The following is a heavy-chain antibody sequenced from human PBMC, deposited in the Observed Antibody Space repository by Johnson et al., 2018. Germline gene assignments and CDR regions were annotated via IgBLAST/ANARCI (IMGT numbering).Heavy chain of an antibody. CDR3: AREFQAPGGDAFDI. CDR1: GGSIGSYF. Sequence: VQLVESGPGQVKPSETRSLTCTVSGGSIGSYFWSWIRQPPGKGLEWIGFIYYSGSTNYNPSLKSRVIISVDTSKNQFSLKLSSVTAADTAVYFCAREFQAPGGDAFDIWGQGTMVTVSS. J-gene: IGHJ3*02. V-gene: IGHV4-59*01. D-gene: IGHD3-10*01. CDR2: IYYSGST.